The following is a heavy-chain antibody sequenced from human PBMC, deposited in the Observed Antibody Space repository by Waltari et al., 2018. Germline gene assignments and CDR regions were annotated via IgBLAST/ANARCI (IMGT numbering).Heavy chain of an antibody. CDR2: INAGNGNT. J-gene: IGHJ6*02. V-gene: IGHV1-3*01. D-gene: IGHD4-17*01. Sequence: QVQLVQSGAEVKKPGASVKVSCKASGYTFTSYAMHWVRQAPGQRLEWMGWINAGNGNTKDSQKFQGRVTITRDTSASTAYMELSSLRSEDTAVYYCARATVTTDLYYYYGMDVWGQGTTVTVSS. CDR1: GYTFTSYA. CDR3: ARATVTTDLYYYYGMDV.